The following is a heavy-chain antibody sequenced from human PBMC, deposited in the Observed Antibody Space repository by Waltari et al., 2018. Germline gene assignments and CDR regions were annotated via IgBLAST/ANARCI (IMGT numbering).Heavy chain of an antibody. CDR3: AREAIGSSGWDY. V-gene: IGHV4-59*01. Sequence: QVQLQESGPGLVKPSETLSLTCTVSGGSISSYYWSWSRQPPGKGLEWIGYIYYSGSTNYNPSLKSRVTISVDTSKNQFSLKLSSVTAADTAVYYCAREAIGSSGWDYWGQGTLVTVSS. J-gene: IGHJ4*02. CDR1: GGSISSYY. D-gene: IGHD6-19*01. CDR2: IYYSGST.